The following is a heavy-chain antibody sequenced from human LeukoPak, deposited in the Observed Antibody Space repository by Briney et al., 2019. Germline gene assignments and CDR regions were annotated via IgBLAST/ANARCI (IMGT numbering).Heavy chain of an antibody. D-gene: IGHD4-17*01. CDR3: ARERASDYGDYSDY. V-gene: IGHV3-21*01. Sequence: GGSLRLSCAASGFTFSSYSMNWVRQAPGKGLEWVSSISSSRSYIYYADSVKGRFTISRDNAKNSLYLQMNSLRAEDTAVYYCARERASDYGDYSDYWGQGTLVTVSS. CDR2: ISSSRSYI. CDR1: GFTFSSYS. J-gene: IGHJ4*02.